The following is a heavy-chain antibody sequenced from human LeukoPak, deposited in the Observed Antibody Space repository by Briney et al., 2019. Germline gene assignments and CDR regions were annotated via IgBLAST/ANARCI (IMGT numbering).Heavy chain of an antibody. CDR3: ARGYYFDY. CDR2: IYSSGST. CDR1: GGSISSGGYS. V-gene: IGHV4-30-4*07. Sequence: SETLSLTCAVSGGSISSGGYSWSWIRQPPGKGLEWIGYIYSSGSTYYNPSLKSRVTISVDTSKNQFSLKLSSVTAADTAVYYCARGYYFDYWGQGTLVTVSS. J-gene: IGHJ4*02.